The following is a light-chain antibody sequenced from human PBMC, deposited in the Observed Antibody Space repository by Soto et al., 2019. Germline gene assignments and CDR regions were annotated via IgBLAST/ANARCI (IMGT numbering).Light chain of an antibody. J-gene: IGLJ1*01. CDR2: SNN. Sequence: QSVLTQPPSASGTPGQRVTMSCSGSSSNIGSKTVNWYQQLPGAAPKLLVYSNNQRPSGVPDRFSGSKSGTSASLAISGLQSEDEADYFCKSYAGSNTYVFGSGTRSPS. V-gene: IGLV1-44*01. CDR1: SSNIGSKT. CDR3: KSYAGSNTYV.